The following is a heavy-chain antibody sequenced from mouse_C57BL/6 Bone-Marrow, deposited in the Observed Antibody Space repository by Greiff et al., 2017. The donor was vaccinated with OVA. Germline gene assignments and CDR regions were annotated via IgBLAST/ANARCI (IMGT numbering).Heavy chain of an antibody. D-gene: IGHD2-3*01. CDR1: GYTFTSYG. Sequence: VQLKESGAELARPGASVKLSCKASGYTFTSYGISWVKQRTGQGLEWIGEIYPRSGNTYYNEKFKGKATLTADKSSSTAYTELRSLTSEDSAVYFCARFNDLYYFDYWGQGTTLTVSS. CDR3: ARFNDLYYFDY. V-gene: IGHV1-81*01. J-gene: IGHJ2*01. CDR2: IYPRSGNT.